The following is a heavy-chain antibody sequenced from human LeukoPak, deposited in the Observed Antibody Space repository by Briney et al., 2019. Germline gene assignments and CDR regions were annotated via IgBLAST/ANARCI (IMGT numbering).Heavy chain of an antibody. CDR2: IYYSGST. CDR1: GGSISSSSYY. V-gene: IGHV4-39*07. J-gene: IGHJ5*02. Sequence: EASETLSLTCTVSGGSISSSSYYWGWIRQPPGKGLEWIGSIYYSGSTYYNPSLKSRVTISVDTSKNQFSLKLSSVTAADTAVYYCARNIPRYCSSSSCSVVGGGHSWFDPWGQGTLVTVSS. D-gene: IGHD2-2*01. CDR3: ARNIPRYCSSSSCSVVGGGHSWFDP.